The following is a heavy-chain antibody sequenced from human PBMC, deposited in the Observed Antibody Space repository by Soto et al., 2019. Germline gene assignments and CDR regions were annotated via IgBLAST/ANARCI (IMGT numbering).Heavy chain of an antibody. CDR2: IKNRADGGTT. V-gene: IGHV3-15*01. D-gene: IGHD4-17*01. CDR1: GITFINAW. CDR3: TTDPGDYEDF. Sequence: GGSLRLSCTASGITFINAWMSWVRQVPGKGLEWVGRIKNRADGGTTDYAAPVRGRFTISRDDSKNTLFLQMNSLEVEDTAVYYCTTDPGDYEDFWGQGTLVTVSS. J-gene: IGHJ4*02.